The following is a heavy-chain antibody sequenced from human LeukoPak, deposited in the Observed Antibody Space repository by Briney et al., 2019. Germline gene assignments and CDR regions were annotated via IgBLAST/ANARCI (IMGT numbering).Heavy chain of an antibody. D-gene: IGHD5-24*01. V-gene: IGHV3-53*01. CDR3: ARELGDGYNPFDY. CDR2: IYSGGST. J-gene: IGHJ4*02. CDR1: GFTVSSNY. Sequence: GGSLRLSCAASGFTVSSNYMSWVRQAPGKGLEWVSVIYSGGSTYYADSVKGRFTISRDSSKNTLYLQMNSLRAEDTAVYYCARELGDGYNPFDYWGQGTLVTVSS.